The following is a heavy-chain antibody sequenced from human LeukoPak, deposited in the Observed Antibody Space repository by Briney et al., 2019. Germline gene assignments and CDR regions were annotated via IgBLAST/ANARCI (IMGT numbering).Heavy chain of an antibody. J-gene: IGHJ4*02. CDR2: INHSGST. Sequence: SETLSLTCAVYCGSFSGYYWSWIRQPPGKGLEWIGEINHSGSTNNNPSLKSRVTISVDTSKNQFSLKLSSVTAADTAVYYCARGGFGSGWSYFDYWGQGTLVTVSS. V-gene: IGHV4-34*01. CDR1: CGSFSGYY. CDR3: ARGGFGSGWSYFDY. D-gene: IGHD6-19*01.